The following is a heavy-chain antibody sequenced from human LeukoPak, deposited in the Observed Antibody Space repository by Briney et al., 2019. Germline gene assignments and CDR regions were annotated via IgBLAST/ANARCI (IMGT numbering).Heavy chain of an antibody. CDR1: GYTFTGYY. CDR3: ARECSTACNHFDY. CDR2: IKPNSGGT. D-gene: IGHD1-14*01. Sequence: GASVKVSCKASGYTFTGYYMHWVRQAPGQGLEWMRWIKPNSGGTNYAQKYQGRVTMTRDTSISTAYMELSRLRSDETAMYYCARECSTACNHFDYWGQGTLVTVSS. V-gene: IGHV1-2*02. J-gene: IGHJ4*02.